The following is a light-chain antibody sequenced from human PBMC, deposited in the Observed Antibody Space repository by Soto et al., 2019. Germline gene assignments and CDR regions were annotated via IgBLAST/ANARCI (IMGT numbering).Light chain of an antibody. J-gene: IGLJ2*01. CDR3: QSYDSSLSGVV. CDR1: SSNIGARYD. Sequence: QSVLTQPPSVSGAPGQRVTISCTGSSSNIGARYDVHWYQQLPGTAPKLLIYDDINRPSGVPDRFSGSKSGTSAPLAITGVPAGDEGELYCQSYDSSLSGVVFGGGTKLTVL. V-gene: IGLV1-40*01. CDR2: DDI.